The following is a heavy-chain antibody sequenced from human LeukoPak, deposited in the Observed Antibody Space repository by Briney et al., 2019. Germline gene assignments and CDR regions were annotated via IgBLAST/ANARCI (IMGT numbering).Heavy chain of an antibody. J-gene: IGHJ4*02. CDR3: AKDQGSRRSITIFGVVMAYYFDY. D-gene: IGHD3-3*01. CDR2: INQDGSNK. CDR1: GFTFSAYW. V-gene: IGHV3-7*01. Sequence: GGSLRLSCAASGFTFSAYWMTWVRQAPGKGLEWVANINQDGSNKYYADSVKGRFTISRDNSKNTLYLQMNSLRAEDTAVYYCAKDQGSRRSITIFGVVMAYYFDYWGQGTLVTVSS.